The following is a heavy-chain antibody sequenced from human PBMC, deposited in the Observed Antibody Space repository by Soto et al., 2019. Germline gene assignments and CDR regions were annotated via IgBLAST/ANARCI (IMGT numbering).Heavy chain of an antibody. CDR1: GFTFSSYA. D-gene: IGHD1-1*01. V-gene: IGHV3-23*01. CDR2: ISGSGGST. J-gene: IGHJ5*01. CDR3: AKDRTSAGTTVRFDP. Sequence: EVQLLESGGNLVQPGGSLRLSCAASGFTFSSYAMSWVRQVSGKGLEWVSGISGSGGSTYYADSVKGRFTISRDNSKNKLSLLMNSLTAEDTAVYYCAKDRTSAGTTVRFDPWGQGTLVTVSS.